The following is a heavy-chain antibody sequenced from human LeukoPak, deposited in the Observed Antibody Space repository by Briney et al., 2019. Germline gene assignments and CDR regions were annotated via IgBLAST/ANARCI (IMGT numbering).Heavy chain of an antibody. J-gene: IGHJ4*02. Sequence: ASVKVSCKTSGYIFTDYYIHWVRQAPGQGLEWVGWVNPNSRGTNSAQKFQGRVTMTRDTSITTAYMELSSLRSDDTALYFCARFKYSTTWGSVARAKYFYFDYWGQGTLVAVSS. D-gene: IGHD6-13*01. CDR3: ARFKYSTTWGSVARAKYFYFDY. V-gene: IGHV1-2*02. CDR1: GYIFTDYY. CDR2: VNPNSRGT.